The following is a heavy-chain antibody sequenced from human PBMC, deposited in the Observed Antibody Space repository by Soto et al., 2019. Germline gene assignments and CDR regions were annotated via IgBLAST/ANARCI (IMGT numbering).Heavy chain of an antibody. Sequence: EVQLVESGGGLIQPGGSLRLSCAVSGFTVSNNYMSWVRQAPGKGLEGVSVIYSGGYTAYGDSVKGRFTISRDNSKNTLYLKRNSRGADAPVVYYGATQGGGGGYWGQGTLVTVSS. CDR3: ATQGGGGGY. CDR2: IYSGGYT. J-gene: IGHJ4*02. CDR1: GFTVSNNY. D-gene: IGHD3-16*01. V-gene: IGHV3-53*01.